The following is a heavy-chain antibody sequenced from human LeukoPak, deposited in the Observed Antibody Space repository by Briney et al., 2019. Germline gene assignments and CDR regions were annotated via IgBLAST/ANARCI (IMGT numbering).Heavy chain of an antibody. J-gene: IGHJ2*01. D-gene: IGHD2-21*01. Sequence: SETLSLTCTVSGGSISSSSYYWGWIRQPPGKGLEWIGSFYYSGNTFYNPSLRSRVTVSVDTFKNQFSLQLSSVTAADTAVYYCARRSAYSSPPKWYFDLWGRDTLVTVSS. V-gene: IGHV4-39*07. CDR1: GGSISSSSYY. CDR2: FYYSGNT. CDR3: ARRSAYSSPPKWYFDL.